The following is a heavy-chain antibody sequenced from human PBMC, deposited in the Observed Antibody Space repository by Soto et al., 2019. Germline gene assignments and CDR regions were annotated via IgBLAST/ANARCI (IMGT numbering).Heavy chain of an antibody. V-gene: IGHV1-69*13. D-gene: IGHD4-17*01. J-gene: IGHJ6*02. CDR3: AVTVTTPYYYYGMDV. Sequence: SVKVSCKASGGTFSSYAISWVRQAPGQGLEWMGGIIPIFGTANFAQRFQGRVTITADESTSTAYMELSSLRSEDTAVYYCAVTVTTPYYYYGMDVWGQGTTVTVSS. CDR2: IIPIFGTA. CDR1: GGTFSSYA.